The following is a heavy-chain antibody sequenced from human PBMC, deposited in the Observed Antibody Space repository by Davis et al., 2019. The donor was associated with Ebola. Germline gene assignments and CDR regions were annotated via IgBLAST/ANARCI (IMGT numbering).Heavy chain of an antibody. V-gene: IGHV4-59*01. J-gene: IGHJ6*02. CDR3: ARGPLIAAGDYYYYYGMDV. CDR2: IYYSGST. Sequence: SETLSLTCTVSGGSISSYYWSWIRQPPGKGLEWIGYIYYSGSTNYNPSLKSRVTISVDTSKNQFSLKLSSVTAADTAVYYCARGPLIAAGDYYYYYGMDVWGQGTTVTVSS. CDR1: GGSISSYY. D-gene: IGHD6-13*01.